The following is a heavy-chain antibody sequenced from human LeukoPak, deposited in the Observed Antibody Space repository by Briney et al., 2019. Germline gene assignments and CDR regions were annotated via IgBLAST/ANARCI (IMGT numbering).Heavy chain of an antibody. CDR3: ARIVGHTRSEF. D-gene: IGHD1-26*01. CDR1: GFTFSSYG. V-gene: IGHV3-30*03. Sequence: PGGSLRLSCAASGFTFSSYGMHWVRQAPGKGLEWVAVISYDGSNKYYADSVRGRFTISRDDSKNTLYLQMSSLRNEDTAAYFCARIVGHTRSEFWGQGTLVTVSS. J-gene: IGHJ4*02. CDR2: ISYDGSNK.